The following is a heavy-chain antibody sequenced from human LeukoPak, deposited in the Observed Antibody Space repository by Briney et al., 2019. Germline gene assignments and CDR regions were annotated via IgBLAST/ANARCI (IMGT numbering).Heavy chain of an antibody. CDR2: IGKAGDT. CDR3: VRGDVGFDP. Sequence: GGSLRRSCTASGFTFSSYDMHWVRQPTGEGLEWVSGIGKAGDTYYLGSVKGRFTISRENAKNSLYLQMNSLRVGDTAVYYCVRGDVGFDPWGQGTLVTVSS. V-gene: IGHV3-13*01. D-gene: IGHD2-21*01. CDR1: GFTFSSYD. J-gene: IGHJ5*02.